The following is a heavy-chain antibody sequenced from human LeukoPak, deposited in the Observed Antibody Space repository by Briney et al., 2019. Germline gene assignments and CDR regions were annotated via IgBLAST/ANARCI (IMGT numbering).Heavy chain of an antibody. CDR2: INPNGGDT. J-gene: IGHJ4*02. D-gene: IGHD2-2*01. CDR3: VRVGFTTSWSNFDY. CDR1: GYNXPSYF. V-gene: IGHV1-2*06. Sequence: GASVTVSCTAAGYNXPSYFMHGVRQAPGQGLEWMGRINPNGGDTNYAQKFQGRVTMASDTSISTAYMELNSLMSDDTAVYYCVRVGFTTSWSNFDYWGQGTLVTVSS.